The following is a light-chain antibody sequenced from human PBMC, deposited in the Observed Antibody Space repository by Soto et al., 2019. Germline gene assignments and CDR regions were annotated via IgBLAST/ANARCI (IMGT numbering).Light chain of an antibody. J-gene: IGLJ1*01. V-gene: IGLV2-23*02. CDR1: SSYVGSYNL. Sequence: QSALTQPASVSGSPGQSITISCTGTSSYVGSYNLVSWYQQHPGKAPKLMIYEVSKRPPGVSNRFSGSKSGNTASLTISGLQAEDEADYYGCSYAGSSTVYVFGTGSKLTFL. CDR3: CSYAGSSTVYV. CDR2: EVS.